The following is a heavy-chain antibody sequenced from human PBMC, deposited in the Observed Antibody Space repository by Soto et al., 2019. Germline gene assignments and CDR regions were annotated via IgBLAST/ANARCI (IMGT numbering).Heavy chain of an antibody. J-gene: IGHJ1*01. D-gene: IGHD1-7*01. V-gene: IGHV3-30*18. CDR3: AKGTSCLYNWNYDGAEYFQH. CDR2: ISYDGSNK. Sequence: GGSLRLSCAASGFTFSSYGMHWVRQAPGKGLEWVAVISYDGSNKYYADSVKGRFTISRDNSKNTLYLQMKSLRAEDTAVYYCAKGTSCLYNWNYDGAEYFQHWGQGT. CDR1: GFTFSSYG.